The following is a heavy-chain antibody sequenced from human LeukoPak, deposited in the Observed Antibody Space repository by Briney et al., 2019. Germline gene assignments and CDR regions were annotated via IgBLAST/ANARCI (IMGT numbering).Heavy chain of an antibody. CDR1: GFTFSSYA. D-gene: IGHD6-13*01. CDR3: AKEGRIAAGTGDYFDY. CDR2: ISANGDTT. J-gene: IGHJ4*02. Sequence: GGSLRLSCAASGFTFSSYAMSWVRQAPGKGLEGVSGISANGDTTKYADSVKGRFTISRDKAKNTVLLQMNSLRADDTAVYYCAKEGRIAAGTGDYFDYWGQGTLVTVSS. V-gene: IGHV3-23*01.